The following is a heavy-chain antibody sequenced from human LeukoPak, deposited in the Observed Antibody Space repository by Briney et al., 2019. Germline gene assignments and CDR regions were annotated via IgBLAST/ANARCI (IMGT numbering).Heavy chain of an antibody. D-gene: IGHD6-19*01. V-gene: IGHV3-74*01. Sequence: PGGSLRLSCVASGFTFNNYWLHWVRQAPGKGLVWVSGIIFDGSSTRYADSMKGRFTISRDNAKNTLYLQMNSLRAEDTAVYFCASKTPVPGAYYLDSWGQGALVTVSS. CDR3: ASKTPVPGAYYLDS. CDR2: IIFDGSST. CDR1: GFTFNNYW. J-gene: IGHJ4*02.